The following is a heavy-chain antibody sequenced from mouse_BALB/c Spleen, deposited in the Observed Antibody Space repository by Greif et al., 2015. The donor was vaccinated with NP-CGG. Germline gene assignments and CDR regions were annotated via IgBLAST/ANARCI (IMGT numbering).Heavy chain of an antibody. CDR1: GFTFSSYA. J-gene: IGHJ2*01. V-gene: IGHV5-9-3*01. Sequence: EVQVVESGGGSVKPGGSLKLSCAASGFTFSSYAMSWVRQTPEKRLEWVATISSGGSYTYYPDSVKGRFTISRDNAKNTLYLQMSSLRSEDTAMYYCARQAWDYFDYWGQGTTLTVSS. CDR3: ARQAWDYFDY. CDR2: ISSGGSYT.